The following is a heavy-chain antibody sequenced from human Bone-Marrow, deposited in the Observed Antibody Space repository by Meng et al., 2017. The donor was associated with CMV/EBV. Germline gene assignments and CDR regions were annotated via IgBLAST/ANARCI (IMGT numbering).Heavy chain of an antibody. CDR1: RFTFSSYS. CDR2: ISSSSTYI. D-gene: IGHD1-1*01. V-gene: IGHV3-21*01. CDR3: ARSRYNWNDEADAFDI. Sequence: GGSLRLSCAASRFTFSSYSMNWVRQAPGKGLEWVSSISSSSTYIYYADSVKGRFTISRDNAKTSLFLQMNSLRAEDTAVYYCARSRYNWNDEADAFDIWGQGTMVTVSS. J-gene: IGHJ3*02.